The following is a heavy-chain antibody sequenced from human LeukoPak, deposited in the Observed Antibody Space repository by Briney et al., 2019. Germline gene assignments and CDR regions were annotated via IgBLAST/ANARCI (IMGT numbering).Heavy chain of an antibody. D-gene: IGHD3-16*01. CDR1: GFTFSSYA. Sequence: PGGSLRLSCAASGFTFSSYAMSWVRQAPGKGLEWVSAISGSGGSTYYADSVKGRFTISRDNSKNTLYLQMNSLRAEDTAVYYCAKDRDVRLGELFLVGAFDIWGQGTMVTVSS. CDR3: AKDRDVRLGELFLVGAFDI. V-gene: IGHV3-23*01. CDR2: ISGSGGST. J-gene: IGHJ3*02.